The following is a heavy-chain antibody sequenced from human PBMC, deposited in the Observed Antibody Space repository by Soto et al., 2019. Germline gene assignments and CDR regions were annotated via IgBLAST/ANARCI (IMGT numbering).Heavy chain of an antibody. V-gene: IGHV3-48*04. J-gene: IGHJ4*02. D-gene: IGHD3-10*01. CDR1: GFSFSSFS. CDR2: ISGSGTTT. CDR3: ARLGDCGSGSY. Sequence: EVHLVESGGDLVQPGGSLRLSCAASGFSFSSFSMNWVRQAPGKGLEWVSYISGSGTTTYYADSVKGRFTISRDNAKNSLYLQMNSMKAEDTAVYFCARLGDCGSGSYWGQGTLVTVSS.